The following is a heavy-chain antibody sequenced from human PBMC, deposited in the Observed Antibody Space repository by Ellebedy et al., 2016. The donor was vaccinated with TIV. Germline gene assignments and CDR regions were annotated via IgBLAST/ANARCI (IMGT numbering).Heavy chain of an antibody. J-gene: IGHJ4*02. V-gene: IGHV1-69*13. Sequence: SVKVSXXASGYTFTSYGISWVRQAPGQGLEWMGGIIPIFGTANYAQKFQGRVTITADESTSTAYMELSSLRSEDTAVYYCARDFHYYDSSGYYSGFDYWGQGTLVTVSS. CDR2: IIPIFGTA. CDR1: GYTFTSYG. CDR3: ARDFHYYDSSGYYSGFDY. D-gene: IGHD3-22*01.